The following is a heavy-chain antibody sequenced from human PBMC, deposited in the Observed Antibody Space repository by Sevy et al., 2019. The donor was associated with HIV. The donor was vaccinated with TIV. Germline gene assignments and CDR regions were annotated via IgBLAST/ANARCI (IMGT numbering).Heavy chain of an antibody. CDR3: AREGILYFGAIDN. Sequence: GGSLRLSCAASGFNFASYWMHWVRQSPGKGLVWVSRINSDGTTTKYADSVRGRFTMSRDNAKSTLWLHINSLRPEDTAVYYCAREGILYFGAIDNWGQGTLVTVSS. D-gene: IGHD3-10*01. V-gene: IGHV3-74*01. CDR2: INSDGTTT. CDR1: GFNFASYW. J-gene: IGHJ4*02.